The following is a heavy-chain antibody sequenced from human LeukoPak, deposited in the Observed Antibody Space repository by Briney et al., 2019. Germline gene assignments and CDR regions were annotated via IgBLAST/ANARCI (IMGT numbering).Heavy chain of an antibody. D-gene: IGHD3-9*01. CDR2: LNWDGSKK. J-gene: IGHJ4*02. CDR1: GFTFDDYS. CDR3: AKDINDILTGPFHY. Sequence: PGGSLRLSCAASGFTFDDYSMHWVRQAPGKGLEWVSLLNWDGSKKYYADSVKGRFTISRDNSKHSLYLQMNSLRTEDTALYYCAKDINDILTGPFHYWGQGTLVTVSS. V-gene: IGHV3-43*01.